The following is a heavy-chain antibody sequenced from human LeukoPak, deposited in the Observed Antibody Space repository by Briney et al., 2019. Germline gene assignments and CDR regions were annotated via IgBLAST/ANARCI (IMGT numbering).Heavy chain of an antibody. CDR3: ARGTSSGGYSYGYVY. CDR1: GGSISSYY. J-gene: IGHJ4*02. D-gene: IGHD5-18*01. V-gene: IGHV4-59*08. Sequence: PSETLSLTCTVSGGSISSYYWSWIRQPPGKGLEWIGYIYYSGSTNYNPPLKSRVTISVDTSKNQFSLKLSSVTAADTAVYYCARGTSSGGYSYGYVYWGQGTLVTVSS. CDR2: IYYSGST.